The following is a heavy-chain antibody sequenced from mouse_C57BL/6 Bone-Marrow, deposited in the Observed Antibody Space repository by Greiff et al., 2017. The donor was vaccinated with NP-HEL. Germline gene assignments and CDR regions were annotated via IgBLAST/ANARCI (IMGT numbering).Heavy chain of an antibody. V-gene: IGHV2-5*01. D-gene: IGHD2-5*01. CDR2: IWRGGST. CDR1: GFSLTSYG. Sequence: VKLVESGPGLVQPSQSLSITCTVSGFSLTSYGVHWVRQSPGKGLEWLGVIWRGGSTDYNAAFMSRLSITKDNSKSQVFFKMNSLQADDTAIYYCAKGYSNYAWFAYWGQGTLVTVSA. CDR3: AKGYSNYAWFAY. J-gene: IGHJ3*01.